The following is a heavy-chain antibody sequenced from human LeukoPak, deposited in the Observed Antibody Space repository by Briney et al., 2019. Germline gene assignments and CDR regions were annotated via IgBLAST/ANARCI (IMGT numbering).Heavy chain of an antibody. CDR2: IYYSGRS. CDR3: AKTYYDSSGHHFDN. J-gene: IGHJ4*02. CDR1: GDSISRGDYY. V-gene: IGHV4-30-4*01. Sequence: KTSETLSLTCTVSGDSISRGDYYWSWIRQPPGKGLEWIGYIYYSGRSYYNPSLESRITISVDTSKNQFSLKLRSVTAADTAVYYCAKTYYDSSGHHFDNWGQGTLVTVSS. D-gene: IGHD3-22*01.